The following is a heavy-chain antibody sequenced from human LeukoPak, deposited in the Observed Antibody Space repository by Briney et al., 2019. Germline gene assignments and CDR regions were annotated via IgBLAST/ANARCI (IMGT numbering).Heavy chain of an antibody. CDR3: ARGCSGGSCYSFFSYFDY. Sequence: GGSLRLSCAASGFTFSSYAMHWVRQAPGKGLEWVAVISYDGSNKYYADSVKGRFTISRDNSKNTLYLQMNSLRAEDTAVYYCARGCSGGSCYSFFSYFDYWGQGTLVTVSS. V-gene: IGHV3-30-3*01. CDR1: GFTFSSYA. CDR2: ISYDGSNK. J-gene: IGHJ4*02. D-gene: IGHD2-15*01.